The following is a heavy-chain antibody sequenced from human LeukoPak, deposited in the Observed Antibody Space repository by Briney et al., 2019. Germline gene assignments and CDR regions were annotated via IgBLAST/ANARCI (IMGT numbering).Heavy chain of an antibody. D-gene: IGHD4-11*01. V-gene: IGHV3-66*01. CDR2: IYSGGTS. CDR3: ASKLTTGF. CDR1: GFTLSSNY. J-gene: IGHJ4*02. Sequence: GGSLRLSCLVSGFTLSSNYMSWVRQTPGKGLEWGSVIYSGGTSKYADSVKGRFTIYRDTSKNTLYLQMNSLRVEDTAVYYCASKLTTGFWGQGTLVTVSS.